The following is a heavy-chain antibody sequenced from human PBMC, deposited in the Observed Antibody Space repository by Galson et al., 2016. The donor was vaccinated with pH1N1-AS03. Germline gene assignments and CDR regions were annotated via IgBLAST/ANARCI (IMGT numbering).Heavy chain of an antibody. D-gene: IGHD3-16*02. J-gene: IGHJ4*02. Sequence: SETLSLTCTVSGNSITSSSSYWGWIRQPPGKGLEWIGSIHYRGTTYYNTSLKSRITISVYTSKNQFSLRLSSLTAADTAVYYCARHAQDYLWGSYRYYDYWGQGTLVT. CDR1: GNSITSSSSY. CDR2: IHYRGTT. V-gene: IGHV4-39*01. CDR3: ARHAQDYLWGSYRYYDY.